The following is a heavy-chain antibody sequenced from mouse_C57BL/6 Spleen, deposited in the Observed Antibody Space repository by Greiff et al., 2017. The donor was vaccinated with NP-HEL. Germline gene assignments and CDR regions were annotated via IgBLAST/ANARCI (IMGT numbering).Heavy chain of an antibody. D-gene: IGHD1-1*01. CDR1: GYAFSSSW. V-gene: IGHV1-82*01. J-gene: IGHJ3*01. CDR2: IYPGDGDT. CDR3: ARNYYGSSYVWFAY. Sequence: VKLVESGPELVKPGASVKISCKASGYAFSSSWMNWVKQRPGKGLEWIGRIYPGDGDTNYNGKFKGKATLTADKSSSTAYMQLSSLTSEDSAVYFCARNYYGSSYVWFAYWGQGTLVTVSA.